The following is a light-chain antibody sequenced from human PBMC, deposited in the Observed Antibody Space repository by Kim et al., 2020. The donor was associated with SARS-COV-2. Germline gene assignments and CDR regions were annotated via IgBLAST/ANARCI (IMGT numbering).Light chain of an antibody. J-gene: IGLJ2*01. CDR1: KLGDKY. V-gene: IGLV3-1*01. CDR3: QAWDSNTVV. CDR2: QGK. Sequence: VSPGQTATIICSGDKLGDKYASWYQQKPGQSPVVVIYQGKNRPSGIPERFSGSSSGNTATLTISETQAMDEADYYCQAWDSNTVVFGGGTKVTVL.